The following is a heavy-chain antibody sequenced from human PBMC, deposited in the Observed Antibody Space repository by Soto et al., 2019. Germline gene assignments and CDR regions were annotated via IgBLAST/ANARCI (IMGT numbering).Heavy chain of an antibody. CDR2: IYHSGST. CDR3: ARGSYGGAIDY. V-gene: IGHV4-30-2*01. J-gene: IGHJ4*02. Sequence: KPSETLSLTCAVSGGSISSGGYSWSWIRQPPGKGLEWIGYIYHSGSTYYNPSLKSRVTISVDRSKNQFSLKLSSVTAADTAVYYCARGSYGGAIDYWGQGTLVTVSS. D-gene: IGHD4-17*01. CDR1: GGSISSGGYS.